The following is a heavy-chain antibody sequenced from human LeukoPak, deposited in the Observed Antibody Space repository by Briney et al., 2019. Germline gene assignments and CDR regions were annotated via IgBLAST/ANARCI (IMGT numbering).Heavy chain of an antibody. Sequence: SETLSLTCTVSGGSISSNNYYWGWIRQPPGKGLEWIGSIYYSGNTYYNPSLKSRVTISVDTSKNQFSLKLSSVTAADTAVYYCARGGIYGGCKSYAFDVWGQGTTVIVSS. CDR1: GGSISSNNYY. CDR2: IYYSGNT. CDR3: ARGGIYGGCKSYAFDV. D-gene: IGHD4-23*01. J-gene: IGHJ3*01. V-gene: IGHV4-39*01.